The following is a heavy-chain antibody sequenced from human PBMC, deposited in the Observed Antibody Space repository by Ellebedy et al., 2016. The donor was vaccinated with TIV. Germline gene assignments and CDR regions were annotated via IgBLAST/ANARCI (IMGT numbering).Heavy chain of an antibody. V-gene: IGHV1-69*06. CDR2: IIPIFGTA. CDR1: GGTFSSYG. D-gene: IGHD3-22*01. J-gene: IGHJ4*02. Sequence: ASVKVSCKASGGTFSSYGISWVRQAPGQGLEWMGGIIPIFGTANYAQKFQGRVTITADKSTSTAYMELSSLKASDTAMYYCARARYYYDSSGYSVYYFDYWGQGTLVTVSS. CDR3: ARARYYYDSSGYSVYYFDY.